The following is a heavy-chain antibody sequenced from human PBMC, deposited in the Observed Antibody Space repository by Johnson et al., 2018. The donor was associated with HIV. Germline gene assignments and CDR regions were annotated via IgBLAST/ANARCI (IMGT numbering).Heavy chain of an antibody. CDR2: ISGNGGTT. CDR3: AKDRTHPYYYGSGDPFHAFDS. CDR1: GFTFSSYA. D-gene: IGHD3-10*01. V-gene: IGHV3-23*04. J-gene: IGHJ3*02. Sequence: VQLVESGGGVVQPGGSLRLSCAASGFTFSSYAMSWVRQAPGKGLEWVSVISGNGGTTYYADSVKGRFTISRDNSKNTLYLQMNSLRAEDTAVYYGAKDRTHPYYYGSGDPFHAFDSWGQGTMVTVSS.